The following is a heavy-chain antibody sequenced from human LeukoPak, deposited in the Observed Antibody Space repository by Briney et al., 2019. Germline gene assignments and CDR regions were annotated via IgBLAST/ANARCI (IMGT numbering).Heavy chain of an antibody. D-gene: IGHD5-12*01. CDR3: AKDSGYDYSLPGSGSFDY. Sequence: GGSLRLSCAASGFTFDDYTMHWVRQAPGKGLEWVSLISWDGGSTYYADSVKGRFTISRDNSKNSLYLQMNSLRTEDTALYYCAKDSGYDYSLPGSGSFDYWGQGTLVTVSS. J-gene: IGHJ4*02. CDR2: ISWDGGST. CDR1: GFTFDDYT. V-gene: IGHV3-43*01.